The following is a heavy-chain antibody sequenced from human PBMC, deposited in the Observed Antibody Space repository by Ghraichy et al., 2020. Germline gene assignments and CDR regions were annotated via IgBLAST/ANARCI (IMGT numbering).Heavy chain of an antibody. Sequence: TLSLTCIVSGGSISNYYWSWIRQPAGKGLEWIGRIFTSGSATYNPSLRSRVTMSVDMSKNQFSLKLTSLTAADTAVYYCGRDGPYDSSGYTDYWGRGTLVTVSS. CDR2: IFTSGSA. J-gene: IGHJ4*02. V-gene: IGHV4-4*07. D-gene: IGHD3-22*01. CDR3: GRDGPYDSSGYTDY. CDR1: GGSISNYY.